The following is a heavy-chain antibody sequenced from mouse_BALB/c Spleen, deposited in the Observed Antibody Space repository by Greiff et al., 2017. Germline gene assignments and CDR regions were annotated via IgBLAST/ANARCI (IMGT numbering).Heavy chain of an antibody. CDR3: ARRYYDYDGFAY. D-gene: IGHD2-4*01. V-gene: IGHV5-4*02. CDR1: GFTFSDYY. J-gene: IGHJ3*01. Sequence: EVQGVESGGGLVKPGGSLKLSCAASGFTFSDYYMYWVRQTPEKRLEWVATISDGGSYTYYPDSVKGRFTISRDNAKNNLYLQMSSLKSEDTAMYYCARRYYDYDGFAYWGQGTLVTVSA. CDR2: ISDGGSYT.